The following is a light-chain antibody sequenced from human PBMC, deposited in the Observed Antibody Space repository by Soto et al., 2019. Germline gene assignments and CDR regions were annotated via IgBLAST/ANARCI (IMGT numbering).Light chain of an antibody. CDR2: DDN. V-gene: IGLV1-51*01. Sequence: QSVLTQPPSVSAASGQKVTISCSGGNSNIENNYVSWFQHLPGTAPKLLIYDDNKRPSGIPGRFSGSKSGTSATLGITGLQTGEEADYYCGTWDGSLNGVVFGGGTQLTVL. J-gene: IGLJ2*01. CDR1: NSNIENNY. CDR3: GTWDGSLNGVV.